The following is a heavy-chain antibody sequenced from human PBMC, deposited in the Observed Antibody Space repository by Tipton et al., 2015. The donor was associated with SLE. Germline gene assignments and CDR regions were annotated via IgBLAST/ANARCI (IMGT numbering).Heavy chain of an antibody. CDR3: ARGPHDRHFDWPYFGS. Sequence: QSGPEVKKPGASVKVSCKASGYTFTSFDINWVRQAPGQGLEWVGWMNPNTGNTDFAQKFGGRVTLTSDTSISTAYMELSTLRSEDTAGYYCARGPHDRHFDWPYFGSCDQGTLVTFS. D-gene: IGHD2-21*01. CDR1: GYTFTSFD. J-gene: IGHJ4*02. CDR2: MNPNTGNT. V-gene: IGHV1-8*01.